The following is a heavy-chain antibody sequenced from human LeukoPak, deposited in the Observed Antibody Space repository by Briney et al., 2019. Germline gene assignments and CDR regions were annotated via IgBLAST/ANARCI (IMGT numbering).Heavy chain of an antibody. Sequence: GGSLRLSCAASGFTSSSYAMTWVRQTPGKGLEWVSGISGSGGGTYYADSVKGRFTISRDNSKNTLYLQMNSLRAEDTAVYYCAKGVACRSGWIVTPTDYWGQGTLVTVSS. CDR1: GFTSSSYA. J-gene: IGHJ4*02. V-gene: IGHV3-23*01. CDR2: ISGSGGGT. D-gene: IGHD6-19*01. CDR3: AKGVACRSGWIVTPTDY.